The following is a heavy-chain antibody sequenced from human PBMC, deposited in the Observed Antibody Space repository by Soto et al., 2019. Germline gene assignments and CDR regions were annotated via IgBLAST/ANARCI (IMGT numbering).Heavy chain of an antibody. CDR1: GFTFSSYG. CDR2: ISYDGSNK. CDR3: ANDGSLGPWRNWTGYIDY. V-gene: IGHV3-30*18. Sequence: QVQLVESGGGVVQPGRSLRLSCAASGFTFSSYGMHWVRQAPGKGLEWVAVISYDGSNKYYADSVKGRFTISRDNSKNTLYLQMNSLRAEDTAVYYGANDGSLGPWRNWTGYIDYWGQGTLVTVSS. J-gene: IGHJ4*02. D-gene: IGHD2-8*02.